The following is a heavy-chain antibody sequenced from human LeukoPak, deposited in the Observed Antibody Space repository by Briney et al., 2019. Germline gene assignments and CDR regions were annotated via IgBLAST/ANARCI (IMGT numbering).Heavy chain of an antibody. CDR3: ARVGWGNAGDYPNWLDP. V-gene: IGHV4-39*07. Sequence: NPSETLSLTCTVSGGSIISSSHYWGWIRQPPGTGLEWIANIYFGGSTAYNPSLKSRVTISIDTSKNQFSLRLNSVTAADTAVYYCARVGWGNAGDYPNWLDPWGQGTLVTVSS. CDR1: GGSIISSSHY. CDR2: IYFGGST. J-gene: IGHJ5*02. D-gene: IGHD3-10*01.